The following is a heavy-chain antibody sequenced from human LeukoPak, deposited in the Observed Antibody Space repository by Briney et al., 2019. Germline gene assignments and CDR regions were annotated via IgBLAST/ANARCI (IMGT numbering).Heavy chain of an antibody. D-gene: IGHD3-10*01. CDR1: GFTFSSYW. V-gene: IGHV3-74*01. CDR2: INPDGSSP. Sequence: GGSLRLSCAASGFTFSSYWMHWVRQAPGEGLVWVSRINPDGSSPDYADSVKGRFTISRDNAKKTLYLQMNSLRAEDTAVYYCTRDTYGLEDYLGQGTLVTVSS. CDR3: TRDTYGLEDY. J-gene: IGHJ4*02.